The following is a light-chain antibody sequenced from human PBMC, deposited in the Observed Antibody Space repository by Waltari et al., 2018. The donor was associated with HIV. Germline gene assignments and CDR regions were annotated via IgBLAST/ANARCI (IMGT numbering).Light chain of an antibody. V-gene: IGLV1-47*01. CDR3: TAWDASLSVWV. CDR2: RNN. CDR1: SSNIRSNY. Sequence: QSVLTQPPSASGTPGQRVTMSCSGSSSNIRSNYVSWYRPLPGTAPKRLIYRNNQRPSGVPDRFSGSKSGTSASLAISGLRSEDEADYYCTAWDASLSVWVFGGGTKLTVL. J-gene: IGLJ3*02.